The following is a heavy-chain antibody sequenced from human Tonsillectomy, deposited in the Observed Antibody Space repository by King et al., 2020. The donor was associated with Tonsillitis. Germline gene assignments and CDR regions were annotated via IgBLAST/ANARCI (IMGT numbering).Heavy chain of an antibody. V-gene: IGHV3-74*01. Sequence: VQLVQSGGGLVQPGGSLRLSCAASGFTFSHYLFHWVRQAPGKGLAWVSRLNSDGSSTSYADSVRGRFTISRDNAKNTLYLQMNSLSFEDTAVYYCARVFRSYDTSLAADDWGQGTLVTVSS. D-gene: IGHD3-22*01. CDR3: ARVFRSYDTSLAADD. CDR2: LNSDGSST. CDR1: GFTFSHYL. J-gene: IGHJ4*02.